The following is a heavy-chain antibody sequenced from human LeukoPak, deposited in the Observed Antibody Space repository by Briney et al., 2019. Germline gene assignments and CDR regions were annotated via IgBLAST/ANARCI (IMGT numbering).Heavy chain of an antibody. Sequence: PGASLRLSCAASRFTLSSYAMSWVRQAPGKGLEWVSAISGSGGSTYYADSVKGRFTISRDNSKNTLYLQMNSLRAEDTAVYYCAKASGYSSGWYWFDPWGQGTLVTVSS. CDR2: ISGSGGST. CDR1: RFTLSSYA. V-gene: IGHV3-23*01. D-gene: IGHD6-19*01. CDR3: AKASGYSSGWYWFDP. J-gene: IGHJ5*02.